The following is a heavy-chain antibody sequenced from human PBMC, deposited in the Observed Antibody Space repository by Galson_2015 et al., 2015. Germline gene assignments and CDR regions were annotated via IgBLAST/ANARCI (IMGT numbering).Heavy chain of an antibody. D-gene: IGHD2-21*02. CDR2: IIPILGIA. Sequence: SVKVSCKASGGTFSSYPISWVRQAPGQGLEWMGRIIPILGIANYAQKFQGRVTITADKSTSPAYMELSSLRSEDTAVHYCARQGDCSGDSYRGAFDIWRQGTMVTVSS. CDR3: ARQGDCSGDSYRGAFDI. V-gene: IGHV1-69*02. J-gene: IGHJ3*02. CDR1: GGTFSSYP.